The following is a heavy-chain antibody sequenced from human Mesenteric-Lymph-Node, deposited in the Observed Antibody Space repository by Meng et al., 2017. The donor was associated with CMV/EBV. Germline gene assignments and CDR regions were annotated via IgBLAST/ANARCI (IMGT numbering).Heavy chain of an antibody. CDR3: ARGGYVELDY. Sequence: LKISCTASGFTFNRYWMTWVRQAPGTGLEWVANINQDGSEKYYVDSLKGRFTISRDNAKNSLYLQMNSLRAEDTAVYYCARGGYVELDYWGQGTLVTVSS. CDR1: GFTFNRYW. J-gene: IGHJ4*02. CDR2: INQDGSEK. V-gene: IGHV3-7*04. D-gene: IGHD6-13*01.